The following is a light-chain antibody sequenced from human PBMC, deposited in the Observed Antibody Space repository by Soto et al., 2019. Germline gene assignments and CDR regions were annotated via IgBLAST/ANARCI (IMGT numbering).Light chain of an antibody. J-gene: IGLJ1*01. V-gene: IGLV1-40*01. Sequence: QPVLTQPPSVSGAPGQRVTISCTGSSTNIGANYNVHWYQQLRGTAPKLLIFGDTNRPSGVPDRFSGSKSGTLASLAITGLQAEDEAEYYCQTYDSSLSAYVFGSGTKLTVL. CDR1: STNIGANYN. CDR3: QTYDSSLSAYV. CDR2: GDT.